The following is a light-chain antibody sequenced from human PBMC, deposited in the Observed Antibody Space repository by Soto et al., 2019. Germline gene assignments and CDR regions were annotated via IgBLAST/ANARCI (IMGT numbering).Light chain of an antibody. CDR1: SSDIGSNS. Sequence: QSALTQPPSASGTPGQRVTISCSGSSSDIGSNSVSWYQQLPGTAPKLLIYSNNQRPSGVPDRFSGSKSGASASLAISGLQSDDEADYYCAAWDDRLNGVVFGGGTKLTVL. J-gene: IGLJ2*01. CDR3: AAWDDRLNGVV. CDR2: SNN. V-gene: IGLV1-44*01.